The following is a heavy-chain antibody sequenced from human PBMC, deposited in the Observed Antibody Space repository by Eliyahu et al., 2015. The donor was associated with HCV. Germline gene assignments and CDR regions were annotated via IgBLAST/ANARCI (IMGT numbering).Heavy chain of an antibody. CDR1: GYXXXXYX. CDR2: MNPNSGNT. Sequence: QVQLVQSGAEVKKPGASVKVSCKASGYXXXXYXINWVRQATGQGLEWMGWMNPNSGNTGYAQKFQGRVTMTRNTSISTAYMELSSLRSEDTAVYYCARGPWEYDYGGNSESNFDYWGQGTLVTVSS. CDR3: ARGPWEYDYGGNSESNFDY. D-gene: IGHD4-23*01. J-gene: IGHJ4*02. V-gene: IGHV1-8*01.